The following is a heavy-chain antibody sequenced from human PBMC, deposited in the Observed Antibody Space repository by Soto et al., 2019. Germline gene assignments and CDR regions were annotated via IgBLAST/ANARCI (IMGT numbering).Heavy chain of an antibody. V-gene: IGHV3-21*01. D-gene: IGHD3-10*01. CDR2: ISSSSSYI. J-gene: IGHJ4*02. CDR1: GFTFSSYS. CDR3: ARDRVVGTMVRGVSAY. Sequence: PGGSLRLSCVASGFTFSSYSMNWVRQAPGKGLEWVSSISSSSSYIYYADSVKGRFTISRDNAKNSLYLQMNSLRAEDTAVYYCARDRVVGTMVRGVSAYWGQGTLVTVSS.